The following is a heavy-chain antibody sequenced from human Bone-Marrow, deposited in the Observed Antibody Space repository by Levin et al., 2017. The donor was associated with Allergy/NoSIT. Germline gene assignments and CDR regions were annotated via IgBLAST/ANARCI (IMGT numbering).Heavy chain of an antibody. CDR3: AGDRYGTATV. D-gene: IGHD2-15*01. J-gene: IGHJ4*02. CDR2: IYSGGNS. V-gene: IGHV3-53*01. Sequence: LSLTCAISGFPVSFNYMSWVRPAPGKGLEWVSVIYSGGNSYYTDSVKGRFTIPRDTSRNTLYLQMNSLRPDDTAMYFCAGDRYGTATVWGQGTLVTVSS. CDR1: GFPVSFNY.